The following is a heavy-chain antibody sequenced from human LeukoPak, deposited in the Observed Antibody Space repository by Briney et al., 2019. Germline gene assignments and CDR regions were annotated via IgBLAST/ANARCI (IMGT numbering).Heavy chain of an antibody. Sequence: PGGSLRLSCAASGFTVSSHYMSWVRQAPNKRLEWLSVIYSGGNTYYADSVKGRFTISRDNSMNTLYLQMNNLRVEDTAVYYCACLWGSTTSGTFDYWGQGTLVTVSS. CDR3: ACLWGSTTSGTFDY. V-gene: IGHV3-53*01. D-gene: IGHD1-26*01. CDR2: IYSGGNT. J-gene: IGHJ4*02. CDR1: GFTVSSHY.